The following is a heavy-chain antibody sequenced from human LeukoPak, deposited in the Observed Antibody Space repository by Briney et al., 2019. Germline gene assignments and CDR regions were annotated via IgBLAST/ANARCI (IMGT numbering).Heavy chain of an antibody. J-gene: IGHJ5*02. D-gene: IGHD6-25*01. CDR3: GAATLS. V-gene: IGHV3-7*01. CDR2: IKRDGSDG. Sequence: PGGSLRLSCAASGFDFDFYWLSWVRQAPGKGPEWVANIKRDGSDGNYVDSVRGRFTISRDNAKKSLFLQMNGLRVEDTGMYYCGAATLSWGQGTLVTVSS. CDR1: GFDFDFYW.